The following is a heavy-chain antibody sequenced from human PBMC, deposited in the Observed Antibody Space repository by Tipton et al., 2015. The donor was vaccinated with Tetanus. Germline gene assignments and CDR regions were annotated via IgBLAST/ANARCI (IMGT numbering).Heavy chain of an antibody. Sequence: TLSLTCSVSGGSINSGGYFWNWIRQQPGKGPEWIGYIYYSGDTFYNPSLKSRVTISVDTSKNQFSLNLRSVTAADTAVYYCARDRGGGRVVRLNWFAPWGQGTLVTVSS. CDR2: IYYSGDT. CDR1: GGSINSGGYF. J-gene: IGHJ5*02. D-gene: IGHD6-6*01. V-gene: IGHV4-31*03. CDR3: ARDRGGGRVVRLNWFAP.